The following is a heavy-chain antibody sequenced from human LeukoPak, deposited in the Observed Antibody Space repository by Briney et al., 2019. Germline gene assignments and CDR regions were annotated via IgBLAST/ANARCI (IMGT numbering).Heavy chain of an antibody. CDR1: GLIFTDYG. D-gene: IGHD2-2*01. CDR2: IRYDGSDK. V-gene: IGHV3-30*02. J-gene: IGHJ4*02. Sequence: GGSLRLSCAPSGLIFTDYGMHWVRPPPGKGLEWLTFIRYDGSDKYYADSVKGRFTISRDNSKNTLYLQMNSLTSDDPAFLYCAKEGTAAEPSDLDNWGQGILVTVSS. CDR3: AKEGTAAEPSDLDN.